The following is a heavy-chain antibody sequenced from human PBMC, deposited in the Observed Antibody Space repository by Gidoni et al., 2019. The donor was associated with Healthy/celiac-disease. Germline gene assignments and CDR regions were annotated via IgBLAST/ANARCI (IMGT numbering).Heavy chain of an antibody. CDR2: INHSGST. Sequence: QVQLQQWGAGLLKPSETLSLTCAVYGGSFSGYYWSWIRQPPGKGLEWIGEINHSGSTNYNPSLKSRVTISVDTSKNQFSLKLSSVTAADTAVYYCASTAYYYGSGSYYRTWGQGTLVTVSS. D-gene: IGHD3-10*01. V-gene: IGHV4-34*01. CDR1: GGSFSGYY. J-gene: IGHJ5*02. CDR3: ASTAYYYGSGSYYRT.